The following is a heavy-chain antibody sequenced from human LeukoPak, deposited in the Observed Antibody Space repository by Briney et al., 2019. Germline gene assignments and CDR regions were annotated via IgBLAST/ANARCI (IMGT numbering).Heavy chain of an antibody. D-gene: IGHD2-2*01. V-gene: IGHV4-59*01. CDR1: GGSMSSYY. J-gene: IGHJ1*01. CDR2: IYNSGST. Sequence: SETLSLTCTVSGGSMSSYYWSWIRQPPGKGLEWIGYIYNSGSTNYNPSLKSRVTISVDTSKNRFSLKLSSVTAADTAVYYCARDGAPYARGEYFQHWGQGTLVTVSS. CDR3: ARDGAPYARGEYFQH.